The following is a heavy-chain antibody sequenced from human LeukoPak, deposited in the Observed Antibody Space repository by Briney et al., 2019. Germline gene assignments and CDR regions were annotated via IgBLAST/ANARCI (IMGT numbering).Heavy chain of an antibody. CDR1: GXTFSNYA. J-gene: IGHJ4*02. V-gene: IGHV3-23*01. D-gene: IGHD3-10*01. CDR3: ARLVAGYSFDY. Sequence: GGSLRLSCAASGXTFSNYAMSWVRQAPGEGLEWVSAISNSGGTIHYADSVKGRFTISRDTSKNTVYLQMNSLRVEDTAMYYCARLVAGYSFDYWGQGTLVTVSS. CDR2: ISNSGGTI.